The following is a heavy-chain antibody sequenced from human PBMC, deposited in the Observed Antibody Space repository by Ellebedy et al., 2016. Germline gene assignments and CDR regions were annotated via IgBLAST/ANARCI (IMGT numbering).Heavy chain of an antibody. D-gene: IGHD4-11*01. CDR3: ARMVPVTTLDWFDP. Sequence: GESLKISCKGSGYSFTSYWIGWVRQMPGKGLEWMGIIYPGDSDPRYSPSFQGQVTISADKSISTAYLQWSSPKASDTAMYYCARMVPVTTLDWFDPWGQGTLVTVSS. CDR1: GYSFTSYW. J-gene: IGHJ5*02. CDR2: IYPGDSDP. V-gene: IGHV5-51*01.